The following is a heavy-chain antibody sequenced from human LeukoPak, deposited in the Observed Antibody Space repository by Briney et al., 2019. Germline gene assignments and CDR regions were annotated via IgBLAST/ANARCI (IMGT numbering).Heavy chain of an antibody. D-gene: IGHD1-1*01. CDR1: GFTFSGYS. CDR3: ARDLPDEVPSFDL. CDR2: ISSSRSYI. Sequence: NPGGSLRLSCAASGFTFSGYSMNWVRQAPGKGLEWVSSISSSRSYIYYVDSVKGRFTISRDNAKNSLYLQMNSLRAEDTTVYYCARDLPDEVPSFDLWGRGTLVTVSS. J-gene: IGHJ2*01. V-gene: IGHV3-21*01.